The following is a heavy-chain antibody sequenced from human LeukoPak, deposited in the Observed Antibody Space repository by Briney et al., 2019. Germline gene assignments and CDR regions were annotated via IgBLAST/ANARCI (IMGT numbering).Heavy chain of an antibody. Sequence: SETLSLTCTVSGASIRSHYWSWIRQLPGKGLEWIGYIYYSGSTNYNPSLKSRVTISVDTSKNQFSLRLSSVTAADTALYYCARHAAFADYQSHLTHFDYWGQGTLVTVSS. D-gene: IGHD4/OR15-4a*01. CDR1: GASIRSHY. CDR2: IYYSGST. J-gene: IGHJ4*02. V-gene: IGHV4-59*08. CDR3: ARHAAFADYQSHLTHFDY.